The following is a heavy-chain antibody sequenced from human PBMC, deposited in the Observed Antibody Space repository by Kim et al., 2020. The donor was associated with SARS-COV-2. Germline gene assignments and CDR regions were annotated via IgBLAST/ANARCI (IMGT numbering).Heavy chain of an antibody. D-gene: IGHD3-9*01. J-gene: IGHJ6*02. CDR3: ARIPVRPTGYFYYYGMDV. CDR2: IDWDDDK. Sequence: SGPTLVNPTQTLTLTCTFSGFSLSTSGMCVSWIRQPPGKALEWLALIDWDDDKYYSTSLKTRLTISKDTSKNQVVLTMTNMDPVDTATYYCARIPVRPTGYFYYYGMDVWGQGTTVTVSS. V-gene: IGHV2-70*01. CDR1: GFSLSTSGMC.